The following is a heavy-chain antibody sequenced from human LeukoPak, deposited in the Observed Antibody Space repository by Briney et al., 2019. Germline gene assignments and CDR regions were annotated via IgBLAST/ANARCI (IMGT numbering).Heavy chain of an antibody. CDR2: ISAYNGNT. V-gene: IGHV1-18*01. J-gene: IGHJ6*04. Sequence: GASVKVSCKASGYTFTSYGISWARQAPGQGLEWMGWISAYNGNTNYAQKLQGRVTMTTDTSTSTAYMELRSLRSDDTAVYYCARNQYSGSYSPRDGMDVWGKGTTVTVSS. CDR1: GYTFTSYG. D-gene: IGHD1-26*01. CDR3: ARNQYSGSYSPRDGMDV.